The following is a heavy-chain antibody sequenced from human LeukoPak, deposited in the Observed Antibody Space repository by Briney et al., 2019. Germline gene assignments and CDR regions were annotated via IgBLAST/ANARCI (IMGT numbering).Heavy chain of an antibody. V-gene: IGHV3-48*03. CDR3: ARVGQWLGIGGVDY. Sequence: QPGGSLRLSCAASGFTFSSYEMNWVRQAPGKGLEWVSYISSSGSTIYYADSVKGRFTISRDNAKNSLYLQMNSLRAEDTAVYYCARVGQWLGIGGVDYWGQGTLVTVSS. J-gene: IGHJ4*02. CDR2: ISSSGSTI. CDR1: GFTFSSYE. D-gene: IGHD6-19*01.